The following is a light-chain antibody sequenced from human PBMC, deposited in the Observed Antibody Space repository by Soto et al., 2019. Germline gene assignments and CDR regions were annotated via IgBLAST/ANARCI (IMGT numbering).Light chain of an antibody. V-gene: IGLV7-46*01. CDR2: DTN. CDR3: LLSYSGAYV. J-gene: IGLJ1*01. Sequence: AVVTQEPPPTVSPRGTITLTRGPHPGAVTSVHYPFWFQQRPGQAPRTLIYDTNNKHSWTPARFSGSLLGGKAALTLSGAQPEDEADYYCLLSYSGAYVFGTGTKVTVL. CDR1: PGAVTSVHY.